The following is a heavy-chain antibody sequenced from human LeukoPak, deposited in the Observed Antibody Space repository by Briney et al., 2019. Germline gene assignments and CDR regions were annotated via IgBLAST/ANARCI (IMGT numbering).Heavy chain of an antibody. V-gene: IGHV4-59*08. Sequence: PSETLSLTCTVSGGSISSYYWSWIRQPPGKGLEWIGYIYYSGSTNYSPSLKSRVTISVDTSKNQFSLKLSSVTAADTAVYYCARHLGDPSSGFNYWGQGTLVTVSS. CDR2: IYYSGST. CDR3: ARHLGDPSSGFNY. CDR1: GGSISSYY. D-gene: IGHD1-26*01. J-gene: IGHJ4*02.